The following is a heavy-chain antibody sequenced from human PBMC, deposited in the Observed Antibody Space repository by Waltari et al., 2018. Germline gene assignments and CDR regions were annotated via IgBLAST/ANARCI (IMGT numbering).Heavy chain of an antibody. CDR3: ARDGPGAGNDDFDY. CDR1: GYTFPGSY. V-gene: IGHV1-2*02. J-gene: IGHJ4*02. CDR2: FSPNNGDN. D-gene: IGHD3-10*01. Sequence: QVQLAQSGAEEKKPGASVTVSCKAYGYTFPGSYIHWVRQAPGQGLEWRGWFSPNNGDNKDGQKFQGRVTMTRDTSINTAYMELSSLTSDDTAVYYCARDGPGAGNDDFDYWGQGTLVSVSS.